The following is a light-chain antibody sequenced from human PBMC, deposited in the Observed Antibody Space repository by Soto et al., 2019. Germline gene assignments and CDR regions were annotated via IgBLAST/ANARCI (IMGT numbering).Light chain of an antibody. Sequence: DIQVTQSPSTLSASVGDRFTLTCRASQSISSWLAWYQQKKGKAPKLLIYDASSLESGVPSRFSGSGYGTEFNLTISSLQPGGFATYYCQHYNTYPWTFGQGTKVDI. CDR3: QHYNTYPWT. CDR1: QSISSW. CDR2: DAS. J-gene: IGKJ1*01. V-gene: IGKV1-5*01.